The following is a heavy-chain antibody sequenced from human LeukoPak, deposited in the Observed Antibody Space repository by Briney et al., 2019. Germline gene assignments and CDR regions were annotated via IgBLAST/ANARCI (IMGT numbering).Heavy chain of an antibody. D-gene: IGHD3-22*01. Sequence: PSETLSLTCTVSGGSISSSSYYWGWIRQPPGKGLEWIGSIYYSGSTYYTPSLKSRFTISVATSKNPFSRKLSSVTAATSAAYYCARHPSFSGCWYFDLWGRGTLVTVSS. CDR3: ARHPSFSGCWYFDL. J-gene: IGHJ2*01. CDR2: IYYSGST. V-gene: IGHV4-39*01. CDR1: GGSISSSSYY.